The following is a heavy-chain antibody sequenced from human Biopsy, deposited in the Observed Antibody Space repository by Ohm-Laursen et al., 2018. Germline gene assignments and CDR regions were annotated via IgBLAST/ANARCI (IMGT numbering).Heavy chain of an antibody. Sequence: ASVKASCKAPGGTFSNYGVNWVRQAPGQGLEWLGGNIPILGTGNYAQKFQDRVTVAADTSTSIATMELRSLRSDDTAVYYFATKLTGYFHHWGQGTLVIVSS. CDR3: ATKLTGYFHH. J-gene: IGHJ1*01. CDR2: NIPILGTG. CDR1: GGTFSNYG. D-gene: IGHD3-9*01. V-gene: IGHV1-69*06.